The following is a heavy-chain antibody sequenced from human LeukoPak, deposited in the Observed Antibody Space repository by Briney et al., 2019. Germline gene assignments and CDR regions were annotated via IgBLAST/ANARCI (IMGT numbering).Heavy chain of an antibody. Sequence: GGSLRLSCAASGFTFSSYAMSWVRQAPGKGLEWVSAISGSGGSTYYADSVKGRFTISRDNSKNTLYLQMNSLRAEDTAVYYCAKDQGREYSYGLIPDYWGQETLVTVSS. CDR3: AKDQGREYSYGLIPDY. V-gene: IGHV3-23*01. D-gene: IGHD5-18*01. CDR2: ISGSGGST. J-gene: IGHJ4*02. CDR1: GFTFSSYA.